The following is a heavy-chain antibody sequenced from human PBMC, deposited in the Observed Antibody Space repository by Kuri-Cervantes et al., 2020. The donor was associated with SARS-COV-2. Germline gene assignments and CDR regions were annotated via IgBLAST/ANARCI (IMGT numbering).Heavy chain of an antibody. CDR1: GGTFSSYA. V-gene: IGHV1-69*13. CDR2: IIPIFGTA. D-gene: IGHD2-2*01. J-gene: IGHJ4*02. Sequence: SVKVSCKASGGTFSSYAISWVRQAPGQGLEWMGGIIPIFGTANYAQKFQGRVTITADESTSTAYMELSSLRFEDAAVYYCARERGSDVVVPAAIRGYFDYWGQGTLVTVSS. CDR3: ARERGSDVVVPAAIRGYFDY.